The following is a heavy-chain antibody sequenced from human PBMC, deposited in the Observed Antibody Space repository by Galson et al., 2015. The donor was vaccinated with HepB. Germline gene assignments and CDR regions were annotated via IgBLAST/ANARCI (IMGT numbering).Heavy chain of an antibody. CDR2: INTNTGNP. J-gene: IGHJ6*03. CDR1: GYTFTSCA. CDR3: ARDGYTVTNGYYYYMDV. D-gene: IGHD4-11*01. Sequence: SVKVSCKASGYTFTSCAMNWVRQAPGQGLEWMGWINTNTGNPTYAQGFTGRFVFSLDTSVSTAYLQISSLKAEDTAVYYCARDGYTVTNGYYYYMDVWGKGTTVTVSS. V-gene: IGHV7-4-1*02.